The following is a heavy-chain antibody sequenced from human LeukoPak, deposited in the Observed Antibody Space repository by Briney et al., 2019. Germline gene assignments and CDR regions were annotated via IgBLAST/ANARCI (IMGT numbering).Heavy chain of an antibody. CDR3: AKLGSEL. Sequence: GGSLRLSCAASGFTFSGYAMNWVRQAPGKGLEWVSVISGSGGSIYYADSVKGRFTISRDNFKNTLYLQMNSLRVEDTAVYYCAKLGSELWGQGTLVTVSS. V-gene: IGHV3-23*01. CDR2: ISGSGGSI. D-gene: IGHD6-19*01. J-gene: IGHJ4*02. CDR1: GFTFSGYA.